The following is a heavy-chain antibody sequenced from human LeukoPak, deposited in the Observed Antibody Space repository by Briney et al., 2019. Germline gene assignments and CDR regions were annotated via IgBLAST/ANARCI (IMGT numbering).Heavy chain of an antibody. V-gene: IGHV1-2*06. J-gene: IGHJ5*02. CDR1: GYTFTGYY. Sequence: ASVKVSCKASGYTFTGYYMHWVRQAPGQGLEWMGRINPNSGGTNYAQKFQGRVTMARDTSISTAYMELSRLRSDDTAVYYYARGSTYYDFWSGLMDWFDPWGQGTLVTVSS. CDR2: INPNSGGT. D-gene: IGHD3-3*01. CDR3: ARGSTYYDFWSGLMDWFDP.